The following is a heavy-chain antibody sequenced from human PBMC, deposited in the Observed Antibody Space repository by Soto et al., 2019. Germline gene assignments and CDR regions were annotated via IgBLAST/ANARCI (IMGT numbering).Heavy chain of an antibody. V-gene: IGHV1-8*01. CDR1: GYTFTSYD. D-gene: IGHD2-15*01. CDR2: MNPNSGNT. CDR3: ARSLPGGRHERWLDP. Sequence: QVQLVQAGAEVKKPGASVKVSCKASGYTFTSYDINWVRQATGQGLEWMGWMNPNSGNTGYAPKFQGRVTMTRNTSIRTAFMELSGLRSEDTAVYYCARSLPGGRHERWLDPWGQGTLVTVSP. J-gene: IGHJ5*02.